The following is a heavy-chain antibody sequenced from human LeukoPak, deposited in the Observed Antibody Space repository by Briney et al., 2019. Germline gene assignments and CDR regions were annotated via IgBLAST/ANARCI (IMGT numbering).Heavy chain of an antibody. J-gene: IGHJ3*02. CDR1: GGSISTHY. CDR3: ARHVEGFNNIDAFDI. D-gene: IGHD1-14*01. CDR2: IYYGGST. V-gene: IGHV4-59*08. Sequence: SETLSLACSVSGGSISTHYWSWIRQPPGKGLEWIGYIYYGGSTNYNPSLKSRVTISVDTSKNQFSLKLRSVTAADTAVYHCARHVEGFNNIDAFDIWGQGTMVTVSS.